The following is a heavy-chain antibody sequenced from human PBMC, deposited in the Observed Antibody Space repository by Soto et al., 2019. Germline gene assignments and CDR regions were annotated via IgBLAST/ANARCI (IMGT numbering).Heavy chain of an antibody. CDR1: GFTFSNYW. J-gene: IGHJ6*02. CDR2: TKSDGSGT. D-gene: IGHD3-16*01. Sequence: EVQLVESGGGLLQPGGSLTLSCTASGFTFSNYWMHWVRQAPGKGLVWVSRTKSDGSGTSYTDSVKGRFTISRDNDYNTLYLQMGNMRAEDTAVYYCARGDFDDRPGGMDVWGQGDTVIVSS. CDR3: ARGDFDDRPGGMDV. V-gene: IGHV3-74*01.